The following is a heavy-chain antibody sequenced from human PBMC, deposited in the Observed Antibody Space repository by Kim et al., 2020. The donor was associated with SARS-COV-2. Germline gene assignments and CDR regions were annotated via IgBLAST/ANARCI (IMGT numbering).Heavy chain of an antibody. CDR2: ISYDGSNK. V-gene: IGHV3-30*04. J-gene: IGHJ5*02. CDR1: GFTFSSYA. CDR3: ARGGVLYGGNSWGWFDP. D-gene: IGHD4-17*01. Sequence: GGSLRLSCAASGFTFSSYAMHWVRQAPGKGLEWVAVISYDGSNKYYADSVKGRFTISRDNSKNTLYLQMNSLRAEDTAVYYCARGGVLYGGNSWGWFDPWGQGTLVTVSS.